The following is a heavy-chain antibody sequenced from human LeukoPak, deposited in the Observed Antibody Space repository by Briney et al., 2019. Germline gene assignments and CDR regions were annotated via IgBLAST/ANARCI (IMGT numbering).Heavy chain of an antibody. CDR2: ISYDGSNK. J-gene: IGHJ4*02. D-gene: IGHD3-22*01. CDR3: ARPEYYYDSSGYYSH. Sequence: GGSLRLSCAASGFTFSSYAMHWVRQAPGKGLEWVAVISYDGSNKYYADSVKGRFTISRDNSKNTLYLQMNSLRAEDTAVYYCARPEYYYDSSGYYSHWGQGTLVTVSS. CDR1: GFTFSSYA. V-gene: IGHV3-30*04.